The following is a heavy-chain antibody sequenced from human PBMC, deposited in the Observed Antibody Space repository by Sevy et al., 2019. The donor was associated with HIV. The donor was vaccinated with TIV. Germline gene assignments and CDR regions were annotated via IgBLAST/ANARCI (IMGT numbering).Heavy chain of an antibody. D-gene: IGHD4-17*01. V-gene: IGHV3-20*04. CDR3: ARRTHDYGGYFDL. CDR1: GFTFDHHA. J-gene: IGHJ2*01. Sequence: GGSLRLSCAASGFTFDHHAMTWVRRAPGKGLEWVSGINWNGGSTAYADSVRGRFTISSDNAKNTLYVQMNNLRADDTAFYYCARRTHDYGGYFDLWGRGTPVTVSS. CDR2: INWNGGST.